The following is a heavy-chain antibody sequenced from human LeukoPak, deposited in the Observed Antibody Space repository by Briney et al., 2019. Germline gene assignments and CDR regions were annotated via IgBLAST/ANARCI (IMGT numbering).Heavy chain of an antibody. CDR1: GYTLTELS. CDR2: FDPEDGET. J-gene: IGHJ4*02. V-gene: IGHV1-24*01. CDR3: ATAYYEYVWGSYRLDY. D-gene: IGHD3-16*02. Sequence: AASVKVSCKVSGYTLTELSMHWVRQPAGKGLEWMGGFDPEDGETIYAQKFQGRVTMTEDTSTDTAYMELSSLRSEDTAVYYCATAYYEYVWGSYRLDYWGQGTLVTVSS.